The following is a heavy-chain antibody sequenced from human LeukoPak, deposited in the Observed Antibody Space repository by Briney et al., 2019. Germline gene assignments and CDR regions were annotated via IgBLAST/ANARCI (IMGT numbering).Heavy chain of an antibody. CDR1: GGSISSHY. CDR2: IYYSGST. D-gene: IGHD3-22*01. Sequence: PSETLSLTCTVSGGSISSHYWNWIRQPPGKGLEWIGYIYYSGSTNYNPSLKSRVTITLDTSKNQFSLKLSSVTAADTAVYYCARDRRGYYDSSGHFDYWGQGTLVTVSS. CDR3: ARDRRGYYDSSGHFDY. J-gene: IGHJ4*02. V-gene: IGHV4-59*11.